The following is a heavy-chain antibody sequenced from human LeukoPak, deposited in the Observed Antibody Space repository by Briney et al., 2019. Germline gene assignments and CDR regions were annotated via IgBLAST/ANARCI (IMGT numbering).Heavy chain of an antibody. D-gene: IGHD4-23*01. CDR1: GATISSSNW. CDR2: IYHNGNT. J-gene: IGHJ4*02. CDR3: ARVGIGNSFDY. V-gene: IGHV4-4*02. Sequence: PSETPSLTCAVSGATISSSNWWSWVRPPPGKGLECIGDIYHNGNTNYNLSLKSRVTISVDKSKKQFSLSLTSVTAADTAVYYCARVGIGNSFDYWGQGTLVTVSS.